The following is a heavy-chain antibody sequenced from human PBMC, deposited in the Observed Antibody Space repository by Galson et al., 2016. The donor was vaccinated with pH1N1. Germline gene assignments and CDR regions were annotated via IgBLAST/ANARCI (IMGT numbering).Heavy chain of an antibody. J-gene: IGHJ4*02. V-gene: IGHV4-34*01. Sequence: SETLSLTCTVYGGSFSDYYWSWIRQPPGKGLEWIGEVNPSGSTIYNPSLNSRVIISADTSGNQFSLKLTSVTAADTAVYFCARVDFGGKLGDWGQGTQVTVSS. D-gene: IGHD3-10*01. CDR2: VNPSGST. CDR3: ARVDFGGKLGD. CDR1: GGSFSDYY.